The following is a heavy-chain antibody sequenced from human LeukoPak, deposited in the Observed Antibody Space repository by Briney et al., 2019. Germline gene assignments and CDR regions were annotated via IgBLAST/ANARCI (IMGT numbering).Heavy chain of an antibody. CDR2: IDGSGQTT. CDR1: GFTFSSYA. V-gene: IGHV3-23*01. J-gene: IGHJ4*02. CDR3: AKVAAWTYFDS. D-gene: IGHD3/OR15-3a*01. Sequence: PGGSLRLSCAASGFTFSSYAMSWVRQAPGKGLGWVSSIDGSGQTTYYADSVKGRFTISRDNSKNTLYLQLTSLRVDDTAVYYCAKVAAWTYFDSWGQGTLVTVSS.